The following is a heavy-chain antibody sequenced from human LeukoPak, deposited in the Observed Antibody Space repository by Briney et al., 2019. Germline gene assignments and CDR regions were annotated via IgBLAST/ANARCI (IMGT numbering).Heavy chain of an antibody. CDR2: ISGSGGST. J-gene: IGHJ6*03. V-gene: IGHV3-23*01. CDR1: GFTFSSYA. D-gene: IGHD2-15*01. CDR3: ATDYCSGGSCYSDYYYYYMDV. Sequence: GGSLRLSCAASGFTFSSYAMSWVRQAPGKGLEWVSAISGSGGSTYYADSVKGRFTISRDNSKNTLYLQMNSLRAEDTAVYYCATDYCSGGSCYSDYYYYYMDVWGKGATVTVSS.